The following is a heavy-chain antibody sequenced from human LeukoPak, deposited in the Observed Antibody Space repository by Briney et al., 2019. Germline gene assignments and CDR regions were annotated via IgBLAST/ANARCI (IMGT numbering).Heavy chain of an antibody. CDR3: ARHSSGRYYYFDY. Sequence: PSETLSLTCTVSGGSISSSSYYWGWIRQPPGKGLEWIGSIYYSGSTYYNPSLKSRVTISVDTSKNQFSLKLSSVTAADTAVYYCARHSSGRYYYFDYWGQGTLVTVSS. CDR2: IYYSGST. J-gene: IGHJ4*02. V-gene: IGHV4-39*01. CDR1: GGSISSSSYY. D-gene: IGHD6-19*01.